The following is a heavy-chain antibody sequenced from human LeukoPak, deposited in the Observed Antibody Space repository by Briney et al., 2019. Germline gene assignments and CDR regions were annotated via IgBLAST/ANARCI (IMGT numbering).Heavy chain of an antibody. D-gene: IGHD5-18*01. CDR3: ARARRYSYGSLAYYYYGMDV. CDR2: IIPIFDTA. V-gene: IGHV1-69*13. CDR1: GGTFSSYA. Sequence: SVKVSCKASGGTFSSYAISWVRQAPGQGLEWMGGIIPIFDTANSAQKFQGRVTITADESTSTAYMELSSLRSEDTAVYYCARARRYSYGSLAYYYYGMDVWGQGTTVTVSS. J-gene: IGHJ6*02.